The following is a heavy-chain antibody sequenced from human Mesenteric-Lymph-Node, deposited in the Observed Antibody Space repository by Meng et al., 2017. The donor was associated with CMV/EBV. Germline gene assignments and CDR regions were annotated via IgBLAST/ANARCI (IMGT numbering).Heavy chain of an antibody. D-gene: IGHD1-1*01. J-gene: IGHJ5*02. Sequence: CAVYGGSFSGYYWSWIRQPPGKGLEWIGESNHSGSTNYNPSLKSRVTISVDTSKNQFSLKLSSVTAADTAVYYCARVSTKGAYNWFDPWGQGTLVTVSS. CDR1: GGSFSGYY. V-gene: IGHV4-34*01. CDR2: SNHSGST. CDR3: ARVSTKGAYNWFDP.